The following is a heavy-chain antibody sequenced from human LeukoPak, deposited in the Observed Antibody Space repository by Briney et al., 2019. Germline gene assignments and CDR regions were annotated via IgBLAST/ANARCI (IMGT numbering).Heavy chain of an antibody. CDR3: ARDRVTMIEVVIFDY. D-gene: IGHD3-22*01. CDR1: GYSISSGYY. V-gene: IGHV4-38-2*02. J-gene: IGHJ4*02. Sequence: SETLSLTCTVSGYSISSGYYWGWIRQPPGKGLEWIGSIYHSGSTYYNPSLKSRVTISVDTSKNQFSLKLSSVTAADTAVYYCARDRVTMIEVVIFDYWGQGTLVTVSS. CDR2: IYHSGST.